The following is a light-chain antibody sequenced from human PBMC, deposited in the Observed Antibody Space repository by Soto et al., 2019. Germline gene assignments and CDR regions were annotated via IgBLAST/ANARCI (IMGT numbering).Light chain of an antibody. V-gene: IGLV2-14*01. CDR1: SSDVVTYKY. CDR3: CSYAGSTTRVV. CDR2: EVS. J-gene: IGLJ2*01. Sequence: QSVLTQPASVSGSPGQSIAISCTGTSSDVVTYKYVSWYQQHPGKAPKLMIYEVSIRPSGVSDRFSGSKSGNTASLTLSGLRPEDEAYYYCCSYAGSTTRVVFGGGTKLT.